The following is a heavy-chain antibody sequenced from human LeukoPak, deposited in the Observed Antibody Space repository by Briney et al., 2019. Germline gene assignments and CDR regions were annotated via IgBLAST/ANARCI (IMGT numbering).Heavy chain of an antibody. J-gene: IGHJ4*02. CDR2: MDPNSGNT. CDR1: GYTFTSYD. V-gene: IGHV1-8*01. CDR3: ARGLDGGYHDILTGFYYFDY. Sequence: GASVKVSCKASGYTFTSYDINWVRQATGQGLEWMGWMDPNSGNTGYAQKFQGRVTMTRNTSISTAYMELSSLRSEDTAVYYCARGLDGGYHDILTGFYYFDYWGQGTLVTVSS. D-gene: IGHD3-9*01.